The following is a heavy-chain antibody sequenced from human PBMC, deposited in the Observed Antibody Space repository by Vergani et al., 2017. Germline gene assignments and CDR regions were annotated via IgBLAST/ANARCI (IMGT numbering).Heavy chain of an antibody. V-gene: IGHV4-34*01. Sequence: QVQLQQWGAGLLKPSETLSLTCAVYGGSFSGYYWSWIRQHPGKGLEWIGYIYYSGSTYYNPSLKSRVTISVDTSKNQFSLKLSSVTAADTAVYYCAKVYGWGVDWGQGTLVTVSS. D-gene: IGHD3-10*01. CDR3: AKVYGWGVD. CDR2: IYYSGST. CDR1: GGSFSGYY. J-gene: IGHJ4*02.